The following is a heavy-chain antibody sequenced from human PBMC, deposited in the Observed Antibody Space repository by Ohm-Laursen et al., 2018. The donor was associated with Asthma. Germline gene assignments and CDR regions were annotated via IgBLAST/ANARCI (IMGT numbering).Heavy chain of an antibody. V-gene: IGHV3-21*01. CDR2: ISSSGSRL. CDR1: GFSFNTYS. D-gene: IGHD1-26*01. Sequence: SLRLSCAASGFSFNTYSMNWVRQAPGKGLEWVAAISSSGSRLLYADSVRGRFTISRDNAKNSVSLQMNSLRAEDTALYYCARIGPEWELPGREYSLHHWGQGTQVTVSS. J-gene: IGHJ1*01. CDR3: ARIGPEWELPGREYSLHH.